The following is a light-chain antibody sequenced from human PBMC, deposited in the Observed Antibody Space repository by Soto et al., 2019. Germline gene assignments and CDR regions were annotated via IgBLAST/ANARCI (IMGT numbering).Light chain of an antibody. CDR2: LVS. J-gene: IGLJ1*01. CDR3: ASYTSSDTPYV. V-gene: IGLV2-14*01. Sequence: QSALTQPASVSGSPGQSITISCTGTSSDVGDYKYVSWYQQHPDKAPKLMIYLVSNRPSGVYNRFSGSKSGNTSSLTISGLQADDEADYYCASYTSSDTPYVFGTGTKLTVL. CDR1: SSDVGDYKY.